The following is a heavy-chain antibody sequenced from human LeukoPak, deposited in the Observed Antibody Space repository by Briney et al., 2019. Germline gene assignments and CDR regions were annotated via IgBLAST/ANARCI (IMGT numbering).Heavy chain of an antibody. CDR3: ARGLYDSSGYYYQQPRFDP. CDR1: GFTFSSYA. Sequence: GGSLRLSCAASGFTFSSYAMSWVRQAPGKGLEWVSGISGSGTNTDYADSVKGRFTISRDISKNSLYLQMNSLRAEDTAVYYCARGLYDSSGYYYQQPRFDPWGQGTLVTVSS. J-gene: IGHJ5*02. CDR2: ISGSGTNT. V-gene: IGHV3-23*01. D-gene: IGHD3-22*01.